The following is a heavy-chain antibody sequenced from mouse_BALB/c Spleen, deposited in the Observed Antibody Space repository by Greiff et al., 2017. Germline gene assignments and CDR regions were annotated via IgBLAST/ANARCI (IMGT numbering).Heavy chain of an antibody. CDR1: GYTFTSYY. CDR2: IYPGNVNT. Sequence: VKVVESGPELVKPGASVRISCKASGYTFTSYYIHWVKQRPGQGLEWIGWIYPGNVNTKYNEKFKGKATLTADKSSSTAYMQLSSLTSEDSAVYFCARGGLRYYAMDYWGQGTSVTGSS. V-gene: IGHV1S56*01. J-gene: IGHJ4*01. D-gene: IGHD2-4*01. CDR3: ARGGLRYYAMDY.